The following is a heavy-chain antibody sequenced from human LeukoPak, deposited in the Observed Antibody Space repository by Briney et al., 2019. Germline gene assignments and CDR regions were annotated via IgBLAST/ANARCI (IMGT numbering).Heavy chain of an antibody. J-gene: IGHJ4*02. V-gene: IGHV1-69*06. CDR1: GGTFSSYA. Sequence: ASVKVSCKASGGTFSSYAISWVRQAPGQGLEWMGGIIPIFGTANYAQKLQGRVTIIADKSTSTAYMELSSLRSEDTAVYYCARASVDTLNTIDYWGQGTLVTVSS. D-gene: IGHD5-18*01. CDR2: IIPIFGTA. CDR3: ARASVDTLNTIDY.